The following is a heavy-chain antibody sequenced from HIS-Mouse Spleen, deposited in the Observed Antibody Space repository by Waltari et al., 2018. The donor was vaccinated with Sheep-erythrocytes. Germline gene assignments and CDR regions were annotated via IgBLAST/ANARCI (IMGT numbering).Heavy chain of an antibody. D-gene: IGHD4-17*01. J-gene: IGHJ4*02. CDR1: GFTFRSYI. CDR2: ISSSSSYI. Sequence: EVQLVESGGGLVKPGGSLRLSCAASGFTFRSYIMNWVRQAPGKGLEWVSSISSSSSYIYYADSVKGRFTISRDNAKNSLYLQMNSLRAEDTAVYYCARVAAVTTYYFDYWGQGTLVTVSS. V-gene: IGHV3-21*01. CDR3: ARVAAVTTYYFDY.